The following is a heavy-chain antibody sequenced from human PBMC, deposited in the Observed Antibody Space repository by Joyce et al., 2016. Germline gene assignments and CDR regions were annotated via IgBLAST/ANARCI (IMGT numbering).Heavy chain of an antibody. J-gene: IGHJ6*02. D-gene: IGHD1-14*01. CDR3: ARGGTSSDHYFFYTLDV. Sequence: QVLLVQSGATVKRPGSSLRVSCKSSGGAFSNFTVNRVRQAPGQRLEWMGGIIPFVGAAKYAEHFQGRVTLTADLSTRTAYRELSSLTSADTAVYYCARGGTSSDHYFFYTLDVWGPGTTVIVSS. V-gene: IGHV1-69*12. CDR2: IIPFVGAA. CDR1: GGAFSNFT.